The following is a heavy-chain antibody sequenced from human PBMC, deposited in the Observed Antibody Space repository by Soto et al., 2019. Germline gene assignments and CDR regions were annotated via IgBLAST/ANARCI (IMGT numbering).Heavy chain of an antibody. CDR2: INPNSGGT. Sequence: ASVKVSCKASGYTFTGYYMHWVRQAPGQGLEWMGWINPNSGGTNYAQKFQGWVTMTRDTSISTAYMELSRLRSDDTAVYYCARDWGWYPSPYGMDVWGQGTTVTVSS. J-gene: IGHJ6*02. V-gene: IGHV1-2*04. D-gene: IGHD3-16*01. CDR3: ARDWGWYPSPYGMDV. CDR1: GYTFTGYY.